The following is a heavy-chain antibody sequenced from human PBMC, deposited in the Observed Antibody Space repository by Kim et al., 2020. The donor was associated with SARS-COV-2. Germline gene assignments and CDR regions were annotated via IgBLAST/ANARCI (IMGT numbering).Heavy chain of an antibody. CDR3: AKNQFRIIAAAGSNWFDP. J-gene: IGHJ5*02. Sequence: GGSLRLSCAASGFTFSSYAMSWVRQAPGKGLEWVSAISGSGGSTYYADSVKGRFTISRDNSKNTLYLQMNSLRAEDTAVYYCAKNQFRIIAAAGSNWFDPWGQGTLVTVSS. D-gene: IGHD6-13*01. V-gene: IGHV3-23*01. CDR1: GFTFSSYA. CDR2: ISGSGGST.